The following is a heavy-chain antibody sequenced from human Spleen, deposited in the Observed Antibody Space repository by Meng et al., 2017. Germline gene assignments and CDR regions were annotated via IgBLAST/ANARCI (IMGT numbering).Heavy chain of an antibody. J-gene: IGHJ4*02. CDR3: TRDGYSDCSRTSCFDS. D-gene: IGHD2-2*01. CDR2: IDTNTGNP. Sequence: QVQLVQSGSELRKPGASVKVSCKASGCTLTNYAINWLRQAPGQGLQWMGWIDTNTGNPTYVPGFTGRLVFSLDTSVSTAYLQLSGLKADDTAVYYCTRDGYSDCSRTSCFDSWGQGTLVTVSS. V-gene: IGHV7-4-1*02. CDR1: GCTLTNYA.